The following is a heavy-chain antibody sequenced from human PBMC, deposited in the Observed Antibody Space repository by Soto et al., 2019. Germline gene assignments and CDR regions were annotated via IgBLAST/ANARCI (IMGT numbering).Heavy chain of an antibody. CDR1: GFTFSNYA. J-gene: IGHJ4*02. CDR3: AKAYFVWSSEQPYYFDD. V-gene: IGHV3-23*01. D-gene: IGHD3-16*01. Sequence: GGSLRLSCAASGFTFSNYAMTWVHQGPGKGLEWVSGISGSGGRSYYADSVKGRFTISRDNSKSTLYLQMNSLRAEDTAVYYCAKAYFVWSSEQPYYFDDWGQGTRVTVAS. CDR2: ISGSGGRS.